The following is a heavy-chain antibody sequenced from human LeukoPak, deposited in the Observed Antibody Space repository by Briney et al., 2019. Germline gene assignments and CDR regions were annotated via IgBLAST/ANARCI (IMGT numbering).Heavy chain of an antibody. CDR2: MYTGGGR. CDR3: TRDQSYCGADCYSD. V-gene: IGHV3-66*01. Sequence: PGGSLRLSCAASGFSVSNYYMSWVRQPPGKGLEWVSVMYTGGGRYYGDSVKGRFTISRDNSKNTVFLQMNSLRVEDTALYYCTRDQSYCGADCYSDWGQGTLVTVSS. D-gene: IGHD2-21*02. CDR1: GFSVSNYY. J-gene: IGHJ4*02.